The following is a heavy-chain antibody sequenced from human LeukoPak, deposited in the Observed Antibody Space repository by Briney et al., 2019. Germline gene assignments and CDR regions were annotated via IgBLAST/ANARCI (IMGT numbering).Heavy chain of an antibody. J-gene: IGHJ4*02. CDR1: GGSISSYY. V-gene: IGHV4-4*07. Sequence: ASETLSLTCTVSGGSISSYYLSWIRQPAGKGLEWIGRVYTSGSTNYNPSLKSRVTMSVDTSKNQFSLKLSSVTAADTAVYYCARDTYYYDSSGYDYFDYWGQGTLVTASS. D-gene: IGHD3-22*01. CDR3: ARDTYYYDSSGYDYFDY. CDR2: VYTSGST.